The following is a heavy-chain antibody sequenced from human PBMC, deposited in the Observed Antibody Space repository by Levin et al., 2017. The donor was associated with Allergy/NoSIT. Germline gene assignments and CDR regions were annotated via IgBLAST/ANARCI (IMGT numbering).Heavy chain of an antibody. J-gene: IGHJ4*02. CDR2: ISWNSGSI. CDR3: AKGLQWLVDSAFGDY. CDR1: GFTFDDYA. V-gene: IGHV3-9*01. D-gene: IGHD6-19*01. Sequence: GGSLRLSCAASGFTFDDYAMHWVRQAPGKGLEWVSGISWNSGSIGYADSVKGRFTISRDNAKNSLYLQMNSLRAEDTALYYCAKGLQWLVDSAFGDYWGQGTLVTVSS.